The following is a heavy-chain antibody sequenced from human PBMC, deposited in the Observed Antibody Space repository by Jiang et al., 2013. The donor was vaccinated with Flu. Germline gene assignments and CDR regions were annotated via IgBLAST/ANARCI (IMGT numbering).Heavy chain of an antibody. V-gene: IGHV3-23*01. CDR2: ISGSGNST. J-gene: IGHJ4*02. D-gene: IGHD2-2*02. Sequence: VQLLESGGGLVQPGGSLRLSCAASGFTFSSYAMSWVRQAPGKGLEWVSAISGSGNSTYYAESVKGRFTISRDNSKNTLYLQMNSLRADDTAVYYCTKGPYCSSTSCYTMGLFDYWGQGTLVTVSS. CDR3: TKGPYCSSTSCYTMGLFDY. CDR1: GFTFSSYA.